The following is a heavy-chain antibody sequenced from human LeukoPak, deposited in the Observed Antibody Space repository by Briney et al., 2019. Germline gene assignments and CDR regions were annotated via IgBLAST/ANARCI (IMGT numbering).Heavy chain of an antibody. D-gene: IGHD3-22*01. J-gene: IGHJ4*02. Sequence: PGGSLRLSCAASGFTFSSYEMNWVRQAPGKGLEWVANIKQDGSEKYYVDSVKGRFTISRDNAKNTLYLQMNSLRAEDTAVYYCAKDQKAVYDSSGFDYWGQGTLVTVSS. CDR3: AKDQKAVYDSSGFDY. CDR2: IKQDGSEK. CDR1: GFTFSSYE. V-gene: IGHV3-7*01.